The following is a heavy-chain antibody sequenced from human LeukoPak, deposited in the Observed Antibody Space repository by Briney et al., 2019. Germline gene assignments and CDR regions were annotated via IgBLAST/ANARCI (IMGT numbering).Heavy chain of an antibody. J-gene: IGHJ4*02. Sequence: PSETLSLTCTVSTGSISNYYWSWIRQPPGKGLEWIGYIYNSGSTNYNPSLKSRLTISLDTSKNQFSLKLSSVTAADTAVYYCAGNLDLRGPYFFDYWGQGTLVTVSS. CDR2: IYNSGST. D-gene: IGHD1-14*01. CDR1: TGSISNYY. V-gene: IGHV4-59*01. CDR3: AGNLDLRGPYFFDY.